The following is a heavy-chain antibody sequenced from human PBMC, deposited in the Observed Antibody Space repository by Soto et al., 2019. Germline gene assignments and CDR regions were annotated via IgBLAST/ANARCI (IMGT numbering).Heavy chain of an antibody. D-gene: IGHD5-12*01. CDR2: IWYDGSNK. Sequence: GSLRLSCAASGSTFSSYGMHWVRQAPGKGLEWVAVIWYDGSNKYYADSVKGRFTISRDNSKNTLYLQMNSLRAEDTAVYYCARDPPYSGYDFGNDAFDIWGQGTMVTVSS. CDR1: GSTFSSYG. J-gene: IGHJ3*02. V-gene: IGHV3-33*01. CDR3: ARDPPYSGYDFGNDAFDI.